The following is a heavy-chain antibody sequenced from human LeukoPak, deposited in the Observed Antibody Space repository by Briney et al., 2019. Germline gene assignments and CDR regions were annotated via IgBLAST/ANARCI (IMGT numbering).Heavy chain of an antibody. D-gene: IGHD2-21*02. V-gene: IGHV1-24*01. CDR3: ATGMTADPYYFDY. CDR2: FDPEDGEI. J-gene: IGHJ4*02. CDR1: GYTLTELS. Sequence: ASVKVSCKVSGYTLTELSMHWVRQAPGKGLEWMGGFDPEDGEIIYAQKFQGRVTMTEDTSTDTAYMELSSLRSEDTAVYYCATGMTADPYYFDYWGQGTLVTVSS.